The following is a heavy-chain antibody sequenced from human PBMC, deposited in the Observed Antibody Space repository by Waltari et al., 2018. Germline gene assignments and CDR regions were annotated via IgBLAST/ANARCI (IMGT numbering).Heavy chain of an antibody. CDR3: ARARGGDFYYGMDV. J-gene: IGHJ6*02. D-gene: IGHD3-10*01. CDR1: DSRFSAYT. CDR2: ISGSGSYT. V-gene: IGHV3-21*02. Sequence: EVQLEESGGGLVEPGGSLRLSFTDSDSRFSAYTLNWVRPAPGKGLEWVSYISGSGSYTQYADSVKGRFTISRDNARNSLLLQMHSLRVEDTAVYYCARARGGDFYYGMDVWGQGTTVTVSS.